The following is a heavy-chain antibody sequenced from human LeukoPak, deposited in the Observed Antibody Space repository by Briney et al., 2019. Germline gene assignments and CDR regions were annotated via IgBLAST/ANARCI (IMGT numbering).Heavy chain of an antibody. CDR2: IFHIGVT. V-gene: IGHV4-4*02. J-gene: IGHJ3*01. CDR1: GGSISSDHW. CDR3: ARGGRSAFDV. Sequence: SGTLSLTCAVSGGSISSDHWWSWVRQPPGKSLEWIGEIFHIGVTNYTPSLKSRVSMSVDKSRHQFSLNLRSMTAADTAVYFCARGGRSAFDVWGPGTKVIVSS.